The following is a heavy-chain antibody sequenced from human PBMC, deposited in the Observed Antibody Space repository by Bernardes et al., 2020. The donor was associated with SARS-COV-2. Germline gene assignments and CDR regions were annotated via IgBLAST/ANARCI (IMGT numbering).Heavy chain of an antibody. Sequence: SETLSLTCTVSGCSISSYYWSWIRQPPGKGLEWIWYIYYSGSTNYNPSLKSRVTISVDTSKNQFSLKLSSVTAADTAVYYCARVGLGFYDFWTEKHHDAFDIWGQGTMVTVSS. CDR1: GCSISSYY. J-gene: IGHJ3*02. CDR3: ARVGLGFYDFWTEKHHDAFDI. D-gene: IGHD3-3*01. V-gene: IGHV4-59*01. CDR2: IYYSGST.